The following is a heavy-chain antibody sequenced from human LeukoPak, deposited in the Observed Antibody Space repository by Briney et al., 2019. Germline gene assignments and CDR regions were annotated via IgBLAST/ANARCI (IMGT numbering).Heavy chain of an antibody. CDR3: ARDRHYYDSSGPAGSYFDY. V-gene: IGHV3-11*04. CDR2: ISSSGSTI. J-gene: IGHJ4*02. D-gene: IGHD3-22*01. CDR1: GFTFSDYY. Sequence: GGSLRLSCAASGFTFSDYYMSWIRQAPGKGLDWVSYISSSGSTIYYADSVKGRFTISRDNAKNSLYLQMNSLRAEDTAVYYCARDRHYYDSSGPAGSYFDYWGQGTLVTVSS.